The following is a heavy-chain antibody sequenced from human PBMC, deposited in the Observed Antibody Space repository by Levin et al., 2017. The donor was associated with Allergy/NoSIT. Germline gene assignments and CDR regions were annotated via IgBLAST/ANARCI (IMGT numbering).Heavy chain of an antibody. CDR3: AHSYSNYVYDYYYYMDV. V-gene: IGHV2-5*02. J-gene: IGHJ6*03. CDR2: IYWDDDK. CDR1: GFSLSTSGVG. D-gene: IGHD4-11*01. Sequence: SGPTLVKPTQTLTLTCTFSGFSLSTSGVGVGWIRQPPGKALEWLALIYWDDDKRYSPSLKSRLTITKDTSKNQVVLTMTNMDPVDTATYYCAHSYSNYVYDYYYYMDVWGKGTTVTVSS.